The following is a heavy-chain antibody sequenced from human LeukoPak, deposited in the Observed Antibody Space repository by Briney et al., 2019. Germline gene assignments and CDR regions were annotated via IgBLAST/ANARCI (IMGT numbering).Heavy chain of an antibody. V-gene: IGHV1-46*01. CDR2: INPSGGST. Sequence: GASVKVSCKASGYTFTSYYMHWVRQAPGQGLEWMGIINPSGGSTSYAQKFQGRVTMTRDTSISTAYMELSRLRSDDTAVYYCARDTTSNYYFDYWGQGTLVTVSS. CDR1: GYTFTSYY. J-gene: IGHJ4*02. D-gene: IGHD1-26*01. CDR3: ARDTTSNYYFDY.